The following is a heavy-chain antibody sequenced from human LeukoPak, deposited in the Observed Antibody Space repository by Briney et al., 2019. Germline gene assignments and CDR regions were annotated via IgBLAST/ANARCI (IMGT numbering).Heavy chain of an antibody. CDR1: GGTFSSYA. V-gene: IGHV1-69*13. J-gene: IGHJ5*02. CDR2: IIPIFGTA. CDR3: ARLYYYDSSGYYPYNWFDP. Sequence: GASVKVSCKASGGTFSSYAISWVRQAPGQGLEWMGGIIPIFGTANYAQKFQGRVTITADESTSTVYMELSSLRSEDTAVYYCARLYYYDSSGYYPYNWFDPWGQGTLVTVSS. D-gene: IGHD3-22*01.